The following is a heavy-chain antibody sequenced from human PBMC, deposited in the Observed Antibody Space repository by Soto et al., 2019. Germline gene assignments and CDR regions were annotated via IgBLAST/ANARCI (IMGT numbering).Heavy chain of an antibody. CDR2: IYYSGST. V-gene: IGHV4-59*01. J-gene: IGHJ6*03. CDR1: GGSISSYY. CDR3: ARVTAAEYYYYYYMDV. Sequence: PSETLSLACTVSGGSISSYYRSWIRQPPGKGLEWIGYIYYSGSTNYNPSLKSRVTISVDTSKNQFSLKLSSVTAADTAVYYCARVTAAEYYYYYYMDVWGKGTTVT. D-gene: IGHD6-25*01.